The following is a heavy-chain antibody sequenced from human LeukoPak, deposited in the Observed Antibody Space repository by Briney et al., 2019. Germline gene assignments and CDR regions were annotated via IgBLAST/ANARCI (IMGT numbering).Heavy chain of an antibody. CDR3: ARGSFPSDDILTGPFDN. CDR2: ISSYNGNT. D-gene: IGHD3-9*01. Sequence: ASVKVSCKASGYIFTSYGISWVRQAPGQGLEWMGWISSYNGNTNYAQKLQGRATMTTDTSTSTAYMELRSLRSDDTAVYYCARGSFPSDDILTGPFDNWGQGTLVTVSS. V-gene: IGHV1-18*01. CDR1: GYIFTSYG. J-gene: IGHJ4*02.